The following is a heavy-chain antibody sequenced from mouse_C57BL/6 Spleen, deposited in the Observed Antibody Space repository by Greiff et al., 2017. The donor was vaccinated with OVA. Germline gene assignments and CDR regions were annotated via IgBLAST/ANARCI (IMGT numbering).Heavy chain of an antibody. V-gene: IGHV7-3*01. Sequence: DVQLVESGGGLVQPGGSLSLSCAASGFTFTDYYMSWVRQPPGKALEWLGFIRNKANGYTTEYSASVKGRFTISRDNSQSILYLQMNALRAEDSATYYCARDYYGSSYGAMDYWGQGTSVTVSS. CDR1: GFTFTDYY. D-gene: IGHD1-1*01. CDR3: ARDYYGSSYGAMDY. J-gene: IGHJ4*01. CDR2: IRNKANGYTT.